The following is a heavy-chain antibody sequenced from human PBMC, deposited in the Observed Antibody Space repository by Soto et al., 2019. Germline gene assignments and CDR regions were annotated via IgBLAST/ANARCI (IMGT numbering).Heavy chain of an antibody. J-gene: IGHJ6*02. Sequence: GGSPRLSCAASGFTFSSYDIPWSRQATGKGLEWVSAIGTAGDTYYPGSVRGRFTISRENAKNSLYLQMNSLRAGDTAVYYCARDRNDPYGMDVWGQGTTVTVSS. CDR2: IGTAGDT. V-gene: IGHV3-13*01. CDR3: ARDRNDPYGMDV. CDR1: GFTFSSYD.